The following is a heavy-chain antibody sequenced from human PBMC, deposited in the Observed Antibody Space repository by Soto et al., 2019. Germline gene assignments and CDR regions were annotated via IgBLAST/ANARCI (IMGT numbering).Heavy chain of an antibody. D-gene: IGHD3-9*01. CDR3: ARDRPNHDILTGYSRYWYFDL. J-gene: IGHJ2*01. CDR1: GGSISSYY. V-gene: IGHV4-59*01. CDR2: IYYSGST. Sequence: QVQLQESGPGLVKPSETLSLTCTVSGGSISSYYWSWIRQPPGKGLEWIGYIYYSGSTNYNPSLRTRVTISVDTSKTQFSVKLSSVTAADTAVYYWARDRPNHDILTGYSRYWYFDLWGRGALGTVSS.